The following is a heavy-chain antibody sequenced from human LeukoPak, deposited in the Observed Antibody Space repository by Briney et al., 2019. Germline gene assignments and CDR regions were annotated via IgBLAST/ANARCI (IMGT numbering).Heavy chain of an antibody. D-gene: IGHD3-10*01. CDR3: AKGGSDYYGSGRLWDWFDP. CDR2: ISGSGGST. CDR1: GFTFSSYG. V-gene: IGHV3-23*01. J-gene: IGHJ5*02. Sequence: PGGTLRLSCAASGFTFSSYGMSWVRQAPGKGLEWVSAISGSGGSTYYADSVKGRFTISRDNSKNTLYLQMNSLRAEDTAVYYCAKGGSDYYGSGRLWDWFDPWGQGTLVTVSS.